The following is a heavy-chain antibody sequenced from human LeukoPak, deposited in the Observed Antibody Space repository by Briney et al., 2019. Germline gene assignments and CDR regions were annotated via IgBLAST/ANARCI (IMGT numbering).Heavy chain of an antibody. J-gene: IGHJ6*03. CDR3: AKDLGEGHYYYMDV. CDR2: ISYDGSNK. CDR1: RFTFSRFV. Sequence: PGGSLRLSCAGSRFTFSRFVMHWVRQAPGKGLEWVAIISYDGSNKYYADSVKGRFTISRDNSKHTLYLQMNSLRAEDTAVYYCAKDLGEGHYYYMDVWGKGTTVTISS. V-gene: IGHV3-30*18. D-gene: IGHD2-21*01.